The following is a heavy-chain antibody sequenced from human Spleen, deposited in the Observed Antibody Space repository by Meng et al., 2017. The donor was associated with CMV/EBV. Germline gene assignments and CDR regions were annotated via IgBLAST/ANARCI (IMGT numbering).Heavy chain of an antibody. CDR3: ARVHSSGYYGPNDY. V-gene: IGHV7-4-1*02. J-gene: IGHJ4*02. CDR2: INTNNAVP. Sequence: SGNTSTSYGRRWVRQARGQGLEWMGWINTNNAVPKDAQGFTERFVFSLETSVSTTYLQISSLKAEDTAVYYCARVHSSGYYGPNDYWGQGTLVTVSS. D-gene: IGHD3-22*01. CDR1: GNTSTSYG.